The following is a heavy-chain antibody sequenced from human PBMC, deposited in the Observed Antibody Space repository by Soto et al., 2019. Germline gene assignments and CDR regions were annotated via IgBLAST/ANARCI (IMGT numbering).Heavy chain of an antibody. Sequence: GASVKVSCKSSEYTFTAYYMDWVRQAPGQGLEWMGRINLNSGGTKYAQKFQGWVTLTRDTSSNTAYMEVSRLRSDDTAVYYCARGAATYYFDYWGQGTLVTVSS. J-gene: IGHJ4*02. D-gene: IGHD2-15*01. CDR1: EYTFTAYY. V-gene: IGHV1-2*04. CDR3: ARGAATYYFDY. CDR2: INLNSGGT.